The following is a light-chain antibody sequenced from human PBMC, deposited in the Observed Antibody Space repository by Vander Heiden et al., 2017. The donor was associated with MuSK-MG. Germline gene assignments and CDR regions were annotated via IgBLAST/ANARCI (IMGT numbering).Light chain of an antibody. Sequence: DIQMTQSPSTLSAYVGDRVTIPCRASQSIDSWLAWYQQKPGKAPKLLIYDASSLETGVPSRFSGSGSGTEFTLTISSLQPDDFATYSCQQYSSYPWTFGQGTKVEIK. CDR3: QQYSSYPWT. J-gene: IGKJ1*01. CDR1: QSIDSW. V-gene: IGKV1-5*01. CDR2: DAS.